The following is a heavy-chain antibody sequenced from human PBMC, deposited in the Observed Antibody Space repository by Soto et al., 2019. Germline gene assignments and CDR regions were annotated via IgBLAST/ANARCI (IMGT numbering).Heavy chain of an antibody. CDR2: IKSKTDGGTT. CDR1: GFTFSNAW. CDR3: TTDLWELLHTDFDY. J-gene: IGHJ4*02. D-gene: IGHD1-26*01. V-gene: IGHV3-15*01. Sequence: GGSLRLSCAASGFTFSNAWMSWVRQAPGKGLEWVGRIKSKTDGGTTDYAAPVKGRFTISRDDSKNTLYLQMNSLKTEDTAVHYCTTDLWELLHTDFDYWGQGTLVTVSS.